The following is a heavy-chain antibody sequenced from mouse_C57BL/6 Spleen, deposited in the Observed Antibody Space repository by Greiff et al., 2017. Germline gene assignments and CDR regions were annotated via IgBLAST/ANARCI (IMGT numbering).Heavy chain of an antibody. CDR3: ARSGTTVVAHWYFDV. D-gene: IGHD1-1*01. Sequence: EVQLQQSGPELVKPGASVKISCKASGYTFTDYYMNWVKQSHGKSLEWIGDINPNNGGTSYNLKFKGKATLTVDKSSSTAYMELRSLTSEDSAVYYCARSGTTVVAHWYFDVWGTGTTVTVSS. CDR1: GYTFTDYY. V-gene: IGHV1-26*01. J-gene: IGHJ1*03. CDR2: INPNNGGT.